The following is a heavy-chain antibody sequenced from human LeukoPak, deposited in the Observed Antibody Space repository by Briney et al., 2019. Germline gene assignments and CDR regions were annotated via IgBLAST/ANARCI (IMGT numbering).Heavy chain of an antibody. CDR3: AKDLASSTRPYYYYGMDV. CDR2: ISYDGSNK. J-gene: IGHJ6*02. Sequence: PGGSLRLSCAASGFTFSSYGMHWVRQAPGKGLEWVAVISYDGSNKYYADSVKGRFTISRGNSKNTLYLQMNSLRAEDTAVYYCAKDLASSTRPYYYYGMDVWGQGTTVTVSS. CDR1: GFTFSSYG. D-gene: IGHD2-2*01. V-gene: IGHV3-30*18.